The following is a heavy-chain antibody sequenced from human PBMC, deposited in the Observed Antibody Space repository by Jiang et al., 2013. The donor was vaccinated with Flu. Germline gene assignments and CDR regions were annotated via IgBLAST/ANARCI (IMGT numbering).Heavy chain of an antibody. Sequence: KGLEWIGSIYYNGRTYYKPSLESRITMSVDTSKNQFSLRLRSVTVADTAVFYCAKTTTVTPGGSFDIWGQGILVAVSS. CDR2: IYYNGRT. CDR3: AKTTTVTPGGSFDI. J-gene: IGHJ3*02. V-gene: IGHV4-39*01. D-gene: IGHD4-17*01.